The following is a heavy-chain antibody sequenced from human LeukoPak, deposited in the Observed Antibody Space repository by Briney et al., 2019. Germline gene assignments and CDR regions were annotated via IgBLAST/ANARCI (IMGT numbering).Heavy chain of an antibody. CDR1: GSTFSSYW. V-gene: IGHV3-7*01. Sequence: PGGSLRLSCAASGSTFSSYWMTWVRQAPGKGLEWVANIKQDGSEKYYVDSVKGRFTISRDNAKNSLYLQMNSLRAEDTAGYYCAILAGRGEGGVDYWGQGTLVTVSS. CDR2: IKQDGSEK. D-gene: IGHD6-13*01. CDR3: AILAGRGEGGVDY. J-gene: IGHJ4*02.